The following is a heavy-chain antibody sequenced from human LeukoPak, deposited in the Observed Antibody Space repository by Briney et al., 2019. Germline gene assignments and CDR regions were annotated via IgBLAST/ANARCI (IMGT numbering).Heavy chain of an antibody. J-gene: IGHJ3*02. CDR3: ARAVAAGSAFDI. CDR2: INHSGST. Sequence: SETLSLTCAVYGGPFSGYYWSWIRQPPGKGLEWIGEINHSGSTNYNPSLKSRVTISVDTSKNQFSLKLSSVTAADTAVYYCARAVAAGSAFDIWGQGTMVTVSS. CDR1: GGPFSGYY. V-gene: IGHV4-34*01. D-gene: IGHD6-13*01.